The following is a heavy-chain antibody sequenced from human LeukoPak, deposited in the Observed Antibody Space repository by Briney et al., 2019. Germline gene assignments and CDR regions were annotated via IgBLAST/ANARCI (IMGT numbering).Heavy chain of an antibody. J-gene: IGHJ4*02. CDR2: INAGNGNT. Sequence: ASVKVSCKASGYTFTGYYMHWVRQAPGQRLEWMGWINAGNGNTKYSQKFQGRVTITRDTSASTAYMELSSLRSEDTAVYYCARISSAMVRGVINPLVYWGQGTLVTVSS. CDR3: ARISSAMVRGVINPLVY. D-gene: IGHD3-10*01. CDR1: GYTFTGYY. V-gene: IGHV1-3*01.